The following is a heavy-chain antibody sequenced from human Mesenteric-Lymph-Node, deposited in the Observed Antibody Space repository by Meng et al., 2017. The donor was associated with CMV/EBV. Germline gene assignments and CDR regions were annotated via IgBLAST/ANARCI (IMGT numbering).Heavy chain of an antibody. D-gene: IGHD3-10*01. CDR2: IAYDGINK. V-gene: IGHV3-30-3*01. Sequence: GESLKISCAASGFEFSSRPIHWVRQAPGKGLEWPTVIAYDGINKYYADSVKGRFSISRDNSKSMLYLQMNSLRVEDTAMYYCARDMANREGAFDVWGQGTMVTVSS. CDR1: GFEFSSRP. CDR3: ARDMANREGAFDV. J-gene: IGHJ3*01.